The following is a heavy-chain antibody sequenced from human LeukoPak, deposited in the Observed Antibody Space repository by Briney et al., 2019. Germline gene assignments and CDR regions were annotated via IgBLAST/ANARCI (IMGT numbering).Heavy chain of an antibody. Sequence: GGSLRLSCTASGFTFSSYWMTWVRQAPGKGLEGVANIKKDGSEKYYVDSVKGRFTISRDNAKNSLYLQMNSLRAEDTAVYYCARNSYYDFWSGYIYWGQGTLVTVSS. CDR3: ARNSYYDFWSGYIY. CDR2: IKKDGSEK. CDR1: GFTFSSYW. D-gene: IGHD3-3*01. V-gene: IGHV3-7*01. J-gene: IGHJ4*02.